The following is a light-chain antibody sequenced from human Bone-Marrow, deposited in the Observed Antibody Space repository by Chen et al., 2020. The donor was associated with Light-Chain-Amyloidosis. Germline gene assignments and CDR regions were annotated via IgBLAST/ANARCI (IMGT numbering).Light chain of an antibody. CDR1: DLPTKY. CDR2: RDT. J-gene: IGLJ2*01. V-gene: IGLV3-25*03. Sequence: SYELTQPPSLSVSPGKTARITCSGDDLPTKYAYWYQQQPGPAPVLVIHRDTERPSGISERFSGSSSGTTATLTISGVQAEDEADYHCQSAYSSGTYEVIFGGGTKVTVL. CDR3: QSAYSSGTYEVI.